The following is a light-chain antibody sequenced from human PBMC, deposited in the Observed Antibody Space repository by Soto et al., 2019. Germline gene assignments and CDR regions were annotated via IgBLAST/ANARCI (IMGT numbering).Light chain of an antibody. CDR3: NSYTTSSTLV. V-gene: IGLV2-14*01. Sequence: QSALTQPASVSGSPGQSITISCTGTSSDVGGYKYVSWYQQHPGKAPKLMIYDVSKRPSGVSNRFSGSKSGNTASLTISGLQAEDEADYYCNSYTTSSTLVFGGGTKLTVL. CDR2: DVS. CDR1: SSDVGGYKY. J-gene: IGLJ3*02.